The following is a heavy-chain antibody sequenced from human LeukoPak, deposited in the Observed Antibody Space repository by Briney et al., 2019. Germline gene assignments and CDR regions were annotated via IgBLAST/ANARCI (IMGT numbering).Heavy chain of an antibody. CDR1: GFTFSSYS. D-gene: IGHD5-12*01. V-gene: IGHV3-21*01. Sequence: GGSLRLSCAASGFTFSSYSMNWVRQAPGKGLEWVSSISSSSSYIYYADSVKGRFTISRDNAKNSPYLQMNSLRAEDTAVYYCARGLYSGYRLPPAFDYWGQGTLVTVSS. J-gene: IGHJ4*02. CDR3: ARGLYSGYRLPPAFDY. CDR2: ISSSSSYI.